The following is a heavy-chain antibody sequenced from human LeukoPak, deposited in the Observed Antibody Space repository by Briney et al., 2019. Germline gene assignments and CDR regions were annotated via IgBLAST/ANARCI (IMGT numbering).Heavy chain of an antibody. D-gene: IGHD5-12*01. CDR2: INPSGGST. CDR1: GYTFTSYY. Sequence: GASVKVSCKASGYTFTSYYMHWVRQAPGQGLEWMGIINPSGGSTSYAQKFQGRVTMTRDTSTSTVYMELSRLRSDDTAVYYCARSGWLRGNWFDPWGQGTLVTVSS. V-gene: IGHV1-46*01. CDR3: ARSGWLRGNWFDP. J-gene: IGHJ5*02.